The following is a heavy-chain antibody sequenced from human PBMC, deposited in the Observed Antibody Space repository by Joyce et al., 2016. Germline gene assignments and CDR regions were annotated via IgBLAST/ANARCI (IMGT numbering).Heavy chain of an antibody. CDR1: GGTFSSYA. J-gene: IGHJ2*01. Sequence: QVQLVQSGAEVKKPGSSVKVSCKASGGTFSSYAISWVRQAPGQGLEWMGGIIPMFGTTDNAQKFQGRVTITADKSTSTVHMELSSLRSEDTAVYYCASRYSGDILVMPVSWYFDLWGRGTLVTVSS. CDR2: IIPMFGTT. V-gene: IGHV1-69*06. D-gene: IGHD2-2*01. CDR3: ASRYSGDILVMPVSWYFDL.